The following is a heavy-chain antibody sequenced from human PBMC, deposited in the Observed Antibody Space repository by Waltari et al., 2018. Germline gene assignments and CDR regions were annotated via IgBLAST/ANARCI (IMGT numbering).Heavy chain of an antibody. D-gene: IGHD2-21*01. Sequence: QVQLVQSGAEVKKPGASVKISCKTSEYTFNSSYIHWVRPAPGQGLEWMGIINPSGGSTIYAQKFQGRVTMTRDTSTSTVYMELSSLRSDDTAVYYCALDTGALWMDVWGQGTTVTVSS. CDR3: ALDTGALWMDV. J-gene: IGHJ6*02. V-gene: IGHV1-46*02. CDR2: INPSGGST. CDR1: EYTFNSSY.